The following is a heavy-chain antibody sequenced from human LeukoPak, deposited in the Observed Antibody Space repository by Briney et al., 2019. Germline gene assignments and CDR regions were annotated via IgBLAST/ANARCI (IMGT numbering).Heavy chain of an antibody. CDR1: GFTFSSYG. D-gene: IGHD3-22*01. CDR2: ISYDGINK. CDR3: ATYYYDSGAYYFSPGY. V-gene: IGHV3-30*03. J-gene: IGHJ4*02. Sequence: RGSLRLSSAASGFTFSSYGMHWVRQAPGKGLEWVAAISYDGINKYYAESVKGRFTIARDNSKNTLCLQMNSLRAEDAAVYHCATYYYDSGAYYFSPGYWGLGTLVTVSS.